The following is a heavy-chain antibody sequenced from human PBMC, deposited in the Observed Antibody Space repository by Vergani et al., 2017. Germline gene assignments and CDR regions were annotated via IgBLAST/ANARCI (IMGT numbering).Heavy chain of an antibody. Sequence: EVQLVESGGGLVQPGGSLRLSCAASGFTFSSYWMSWVRQAPGKGLEWVANIKQDGSEKYYVDSVKGRFTISRDNAKNSLYLQMNSLRAEDTAVYYCARDVAAAGRYYYYYGMDVWGQVTTVTVSS. D-gene: IGHD6-13*01. J-gene: IGHJ6*02. CDR1: GFTFSSYW. CDR2: IKQDGSEK. CDR3: ARDVAAAGRYYYYYGMDV. V-gene: IGHV3-7*01.